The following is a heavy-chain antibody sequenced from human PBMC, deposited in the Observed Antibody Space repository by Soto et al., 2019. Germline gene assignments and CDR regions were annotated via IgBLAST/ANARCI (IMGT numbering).Heavy chain of an antibody. CDR1: GFTFSNAW. CDR2: IKSKTDGGTT. CDR3: TTCGYSYGYTLTRQNFDY. V-gene: IGHV3-15*01. D-gene: IGHD5-18*01. Sequence: EVQLVESGGGLVKPGGSLRLSCAASGFTFSNAWMSWVRQAPGKGLEWVGRIKSKTDGGTTDYAAPVKGRFTISRDDSKNTLYLQMNSLKTEDTAVYYCTTCGYSYGYTLTRQNFDYWGQGTLVTVSS. J-gene: IGHJ4*02.